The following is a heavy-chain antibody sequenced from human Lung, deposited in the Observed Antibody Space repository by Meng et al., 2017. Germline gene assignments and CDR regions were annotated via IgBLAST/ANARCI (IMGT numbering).Heavy chain of an antibody. V-gene: IGHV3-9*01. Sequence: SLKISCAASGFTFDDYAMHWVRQAPGKGLEWVSGISWNSGSIAYADSVKGRFTISRDNAKNSLYLQMNSLRAEDTALYYCAKDGDYLGYWYFDLWGRGTLVTVSS. D-gene: IGHD4-17*01. CDR2: ISWNSGSI. CDR1: GFTFDDYA. J-gene: IGHJ2*01. CDR3: AKDGDYLGYWYFDL.